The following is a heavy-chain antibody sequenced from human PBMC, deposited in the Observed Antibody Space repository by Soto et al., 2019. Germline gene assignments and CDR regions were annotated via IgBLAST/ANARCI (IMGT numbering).Heavy chain of an antibody. V-gene: IGHV3-9*01. Sequence: EVQLVESGGGLVQPGRSLRLSCSASGFTFGDFAMHWVRRVPGKGLEWVAGNRWNGEAVGYAASVKGRCTSSRDNAKKLLFLQMNSLRVDDTALYYCVKDGEAASPGWFDTWGQGTQVTVSA. CDR1: GFTFGDFA. CDR3: VKDGEAASPGWFDT. CDR2: NRWNGEAV. D-gene: IGHD6-6*01. J-gene: IGHJ5*02.